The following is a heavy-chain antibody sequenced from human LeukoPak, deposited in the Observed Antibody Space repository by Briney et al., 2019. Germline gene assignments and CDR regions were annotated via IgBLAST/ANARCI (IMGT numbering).Heavy chain of an antibody. D-gene: IGHD3-10*01. V-gene: IGHV3-21*01. Sequence: GGSLRLSCAASGFTFSSYSMNWVRQAPGKGLEWASSISSSSSYIYYADSVKGRFTISRDNAKNSLYLQMNSLRAEDTAVYYCARDDGSGSFDAFDIWGQGTMVTVSS. CDR3: ARDDGSGSFDAFDI. J-gene: IGHJ3*02. CDR2: ISSSSSYI. CDR1: GFTFSSYS.